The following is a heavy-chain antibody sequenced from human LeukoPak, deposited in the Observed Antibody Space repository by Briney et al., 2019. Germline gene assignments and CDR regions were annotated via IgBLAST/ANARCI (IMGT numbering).Heavy chain of an antibody. D-gene: IGHD3-22*01. CDR3: AVGPVITMIANDAFDI. CDR1: GFTFTSSA. Sequence: ASVKVSCKASGFTFTSSAMQWVRQARGQRLEWIGWIVVGSGNTNYARKFQERVTITRDMSTSTAYMELSSLRSEDTAVYYCAVGPVITMIANDAFDIWGQGTMVTVSS. CDR2: IVVGSGNT. J-gene: IGHJ3*02. V-gene: IGHV1-58*02.